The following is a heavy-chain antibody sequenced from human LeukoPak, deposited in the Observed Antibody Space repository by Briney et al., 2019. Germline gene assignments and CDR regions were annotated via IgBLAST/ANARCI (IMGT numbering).Heavy chain of an antibody. CDR3: ARAQPKYCSSTSCGGYNWFDP. Sequence: PSETLSLTCAVYGGSFSGYYWSWIRQPPGKGLEWIGEINHSGSTNYNPSLKSRATISVDTSKNQFSLKLSFVTAADTAVYYCARAQPKYCSSTSCGGYNWFDPWGQGTLVTVSS. J-gene: IGHJ5*02. CDR2: INHSGST. D-gene: IGHD2-2*01. V-gene: IGHV4-34*01. CDR1: GGSFSGYY.